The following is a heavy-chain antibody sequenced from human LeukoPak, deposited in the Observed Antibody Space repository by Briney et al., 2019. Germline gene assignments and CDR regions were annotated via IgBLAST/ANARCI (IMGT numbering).Heavy chain of an antibody. CDR1: GGSISSGGYY. Sequence: SETLSLTCTVSGGSISSGGYYWSWIRQHPGKGPEWIGYIYYSGSTYYNPSLKSRVTISVDTSKNQFSLKLSSVTAADTAVYYCARDFGYYDSSGYYSSWFDPWGQGTLVTASS. V-gene: IGHV4-31*03. J-gene: IGHJ5*02. CDR3: ARDFGYYDSSGYYSSWFDP. CDR2: IYYSGST. D-gene: IGHD3-22*01.